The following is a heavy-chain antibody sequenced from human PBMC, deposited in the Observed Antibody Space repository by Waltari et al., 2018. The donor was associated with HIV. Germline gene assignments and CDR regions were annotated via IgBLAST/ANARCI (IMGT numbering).Heavy chain of an antibody. CDR1: RYTFTGYY. V-gene: IGHV1-2*02. D-gene: IGHD3-22*01. CDR3: ARSITMIVVLIAWGYGMDV. Sequence: QVQLVQSGAEVKKPGTSVKVSCKASRYTFTGYYMHWVRQAPGQGLEWMGWINPNSGGTKYAQKFQDRVTMTRDRSISTAYMELSRLGSDDTAVYYCARSITMIVVLIAWGYGMDVWGQGTTVTVAS. CDR2: INPNSGGT. J-gene: IGHJ6*02.